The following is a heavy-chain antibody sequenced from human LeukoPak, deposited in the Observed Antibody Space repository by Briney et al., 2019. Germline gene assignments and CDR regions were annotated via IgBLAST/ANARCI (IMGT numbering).Heavy chain of an antibody. Sequence: AGGSLRLSCAASGFTFSDYAMSWVRQAPEKGLEWVSTISHVGGTYYADSVKGRFTISRDNAKNSLYLQMISLRAEDTAVYYCASGSGGSYYFDYWGQGTLVTFSS. D-gene: IGHD2-15*01. CDR2: ISHVGGT. CDR3: ASGSGGSYYFDY. J-gene: IGHJ4*02. CDR1: GFTFSDYA. V-gene: IGHV3-69-1*01.